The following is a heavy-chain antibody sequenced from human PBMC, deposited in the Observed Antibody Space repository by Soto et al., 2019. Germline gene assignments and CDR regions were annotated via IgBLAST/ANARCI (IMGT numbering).Heavy chain of an antibody. J-gene: IGHJ6*02. CDR3: ARDGNRGYDMDV. CDR1: GFTFSTYN. CDR2: MSNTGRTI. V-gene: IGHV3-48*02. Sequence: GGSLRLSCEGSGFTFSTYNMDWVRQAPGKGLEWVSYMSNTGRTIFYADSVRGRFTISRDNAKNALFLQMNSLRDEDTAVYYCARDGNRGYDMDVWGQGSSVTVSS.